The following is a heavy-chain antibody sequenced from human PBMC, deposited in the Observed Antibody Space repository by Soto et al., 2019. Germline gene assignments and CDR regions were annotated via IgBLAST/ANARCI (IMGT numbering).Heavy chain of an antibody. V-gene: IGHV1-2*02. D-gene: IGHD3-3*01. CDR3: ARAITIFGVVIKTYY. CDR2: INPNSGGT. CDR1: GYTFTGYY. J-gene: IGHJ4*02. Sequence: AASVKVSCKASGYTFTGYYMHWVRQAPGQGLEWMGWINPNSGGTNYAQKFQGRVTMTRDTSISTAYMELSRLRSDDTAVYYCARAITIFGVVIKTYYWGQGTLVTVPQ.